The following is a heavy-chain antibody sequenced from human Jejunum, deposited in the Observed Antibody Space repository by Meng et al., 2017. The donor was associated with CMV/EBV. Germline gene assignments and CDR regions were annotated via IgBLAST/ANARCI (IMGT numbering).Heavy chain of an antibody. CDR3: AREPGRGYSGYDRYFDY. CDR1: FSSCA. V-gene: IGHV3-23*01. D-gene: IGHD5-12*01. J-gene: IGHJ4*02. CDR2: ISGSGGDT. Sequence: FSSCAMHWVRQAPGKGLEWVSVISGSGGDTYYADSVKGRFTVSRDSSKNTLYLQMDSLRADDTAVYYCAREPGRGYSGYDRYFDYWGQGTLVTVSS.